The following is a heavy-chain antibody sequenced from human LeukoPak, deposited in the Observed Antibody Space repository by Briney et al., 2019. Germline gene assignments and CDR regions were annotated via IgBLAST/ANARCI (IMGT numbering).Heavy chain of an antibody. Sequence: GGSLRLSCAASGFTFSAYYMSWVRQAPGKGLEWVSYISSSGSTIYYADSVKGRFTISRDNAKNSLYLQMNSLRAEDTAVYYCARDVGPPFVVQDYYYGMDVWGQGTTVTVSS. CDR2: ISSSGSTI. V-gene: IGHV3-11*04. CDR1: GFTFSAYY. CDR3: ARDVGPPFVVQDYYYGMDV. J-gene: IGHJ6*02. D-gene: IGHD1-1*01.